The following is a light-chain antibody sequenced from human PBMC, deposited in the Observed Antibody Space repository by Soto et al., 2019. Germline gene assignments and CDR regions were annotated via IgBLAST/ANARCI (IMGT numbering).Light chain of an antibody. Sequence: IVMTQSPATLSVSPGETATLSCRASQSVRGNLAWYQQKPGQSPRLLIYGASSRATGIPARFSGSGSGTDFTLTISRLEPEDFAVYWCQQYDSSPRTFGQGTKVDIK. CDR3: QQYDSSPRT. V-gene: IGKV3-15*01. J-gene: IGKJ1*01. CDR2: GAS. CDR1: QSVRGN.